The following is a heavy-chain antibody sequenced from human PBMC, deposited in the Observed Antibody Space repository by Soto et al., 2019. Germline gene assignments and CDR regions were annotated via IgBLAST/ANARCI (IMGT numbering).Heavy chain of an antibody. V-gene: IGHV1-18*04. D-gene: IGHD5-18*01. CDR1: GYTFTSYG. J-gene: IGHJ6*02. CDR3: ARGGYSYGYYYYYGMDV. Sequence: ASVKVSCKASGYTFTSYGISWVRQAPGQGLEWMGWISAYNGNTNYAQKLQGRVTMTTDTSTGTAYMELRSLRSDDTAVYYCARGGYSYGYYYYYGMDVWGQGTTVTVSS. CDR2: ISAYNGNT.